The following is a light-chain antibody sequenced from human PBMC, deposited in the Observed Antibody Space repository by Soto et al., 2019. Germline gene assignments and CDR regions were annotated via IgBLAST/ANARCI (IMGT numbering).Light chain of an antibody. CDR3: QHYITTPT. V-gene: IGKV1-39*01. CDR2: TAS. Sequence: DIQMTQSPSSLSASVGDRVTITCRAGQAIGIYLNWYQQKPGRVPTLLIHTASRIHSWVPSRFSGSGSETDFTLTISSLQPEDSATYYCQHYITTPTFGQGTRLEI. J-gene: IGKJ5*01. CDR1: QAIGIY.